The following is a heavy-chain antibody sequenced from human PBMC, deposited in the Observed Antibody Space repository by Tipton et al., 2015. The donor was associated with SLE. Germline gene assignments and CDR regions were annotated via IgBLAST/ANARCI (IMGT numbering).Heavy chain of an antibody. CDR2: IDHSGST. CDR1: GYSISSGYY. Sequence: TLSLTCTVSGYSISSGYYWGWIRQPPGKGLEWIGSIDHSGSTYYNPSLKSRVTISVDTSKDQFSLKLSSVTAADTAVYYCARDRIAAAGYFDYWGQGTLVTVSS. V-gene: IGHV4-38-2*02. J-gene: IGHJ4*02. CDR3: ARDRIAAAGYFDY. D-gene: IGHD6-13*01.